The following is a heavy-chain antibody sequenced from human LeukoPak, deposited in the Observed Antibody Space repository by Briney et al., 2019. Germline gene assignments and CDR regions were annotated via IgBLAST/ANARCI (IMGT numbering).Heavy chain of an antibody. CDR1: GFTFSDYY. D-gene: IGHD4/OR15-4a*01. Sequence: KPGGSLRLSCAASGFTFSDYYMSWIRQAPGKGLEWVSSISSTSNYIYHADSVKGRFTISRDNAKNSLYLQMNSLRAEDTAVYYCARGRIYGDKSGTYYFDYWGQGTLVTVSS. J-gene: IGHJ4*02. V-gene: IGHV3-11*06. CDR2: ISSTSNYI. CDR3: ARGRIYGDKSGTYYFDY.